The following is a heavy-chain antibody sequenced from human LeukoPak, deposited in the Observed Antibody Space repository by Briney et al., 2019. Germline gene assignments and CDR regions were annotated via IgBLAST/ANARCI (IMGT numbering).Heavy chain of an antibody. CDR1: GFTFSSYR. V-gene: IGHV3-21*01. D-gene: IGHD3-3*01. Sequence: GGSLRLSCAASGFTFSSYRMNWVRQAPGKGLEWVSSISSSSSYIYYADSVKGRFTISRDNAENSLYLQMNSLRAEDTAVYYCARGPVPTYYDFWSGTIDAFDIWGQGTMVTVSS. J-gene: IGHJ3*02. CDR3: ARGPVPTYYDFWSGTIDAFDI. CDR2: ISSSSSYI.